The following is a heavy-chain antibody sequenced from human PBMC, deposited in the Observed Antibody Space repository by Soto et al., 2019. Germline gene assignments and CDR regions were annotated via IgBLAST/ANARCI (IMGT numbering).Heavy chain of an antibody. V-gene: IGHV3-33*01. J-gene: IGHJ4*02. CDR2: IWYDGSNK. D-gene: IGHD5-12*01. CDR1: GFTFSNYG. Sequence: GGAPRLPCAASGFTFSNYGIPRGRQVPGKGLGWVAVIWYDGSNKYYADSVKGRFTISRDNSKNTLYLQMNSLRAEDTAVYYCARDHSGLFDYWGQGTLVTVSS. CDR3: ARDHSGLFDY.